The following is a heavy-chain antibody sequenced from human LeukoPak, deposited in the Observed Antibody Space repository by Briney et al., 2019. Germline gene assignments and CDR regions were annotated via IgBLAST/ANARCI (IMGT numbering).Heavy chain of an antibody. V-gene: IGHV7-4-1*02. CDR2: INTNTGNP. D-gene: IGHD2-2*01. CDR1: GYTFSNYA. CDR3: ARDLYCSSTSCYADYYYYGMDV. Sequence: GASVKVSCKASGYTFSNYAMNWVRQAPGQGLEWMGWINTNTGNPTYAQGFTGRFVFSLDTSVGTAYLQISSLKAEDTAVYYCARDLYCSSTSCYADYYYYGMDVWGQGTTVTVSS. J-gene: IGHJ6*02.